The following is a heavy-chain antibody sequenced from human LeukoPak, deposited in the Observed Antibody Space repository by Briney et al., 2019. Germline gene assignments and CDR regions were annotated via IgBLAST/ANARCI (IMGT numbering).Heavy chain of an antibody. D-gene: IGHD5/OR15-5a*01. Sequence: PGGSLRLSCAASGFTFSNYAMNWVRQAPRKGLEWVSSINNVASHIYYAHSVKGRFTISRDNAKNSLYLQMNSLSDEDTAVYYCARDPTQYLRYGHFDYWGQGTLVTVPS. CDR1: GFTFSNYA. V-gene: IGHV3-21*01. J-gene: IGHJ4*02. CDR3: ARDPTQYLRYGHFDY. CDR2: INNVASHI.